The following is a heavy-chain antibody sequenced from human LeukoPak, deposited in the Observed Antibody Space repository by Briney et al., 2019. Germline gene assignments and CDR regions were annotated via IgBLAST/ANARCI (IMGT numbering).Heavy chain of an antibody. V-gene: IGHV1-24*01. Sequence: ASVKVSCKVSGYTLTELSMHWVRQAPGKGREWMGGFDPEDGETIYAQKFQGRVTMTEDTSTDTAYMELSSLRSEDTAVYYCATDRGYYDFWSGYSAVKYNWFDPWGQGTLVTVSS. CDR2: FDPEDGET. CDR1: GYTLTELS. CDR3: ATDRGYYDFWSGYSAVKYNWFDP. D-gene: IGHD3-3*01. J-gene: IGHJ5*02.